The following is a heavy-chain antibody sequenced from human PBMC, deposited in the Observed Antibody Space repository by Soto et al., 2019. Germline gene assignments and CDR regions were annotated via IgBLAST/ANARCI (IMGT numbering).Heavy chain of an antibody. Sequence: GESLKISCAASGFTFSSYSMNWVRQAPGKGLEWVSAISGSGGSTYYADSVKGRFTISRDNSKNTLYLQMNSLRAEDTAVYYCAKDRFKGAASRWFDPWGQGTLVTVSS. CDR1: GFTFSSYS. J-gene: IGHJ5*02. CDR3: AKDRFKGAASRWFDP. CDR2: ISGSGGST. D-gene: IGHD6-13*01. V-gene: IGHV3-23*01.